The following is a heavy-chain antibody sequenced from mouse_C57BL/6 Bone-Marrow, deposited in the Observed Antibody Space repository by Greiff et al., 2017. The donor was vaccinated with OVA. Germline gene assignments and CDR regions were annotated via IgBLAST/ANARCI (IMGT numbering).Heavy chain of an antibody. CDR3: ARYYGSCYFDY. Sequence: VQLKESGPELVKPGDSVKISCKASGYSFTGYFMNWVMQSHGKSLEWIGRINPYNGDTFYNQKFKGKATLTVDKSSSTAHMELRSLTSEDSAVYYCARYYGSCYFDYWGQGTTLTVSS. J-gene: IGHJ2*01. CDR1: GYSFTGYF. CDR2: INPYNGDT. V-gene: IGHV1-20*01. D-gene: IGHD1-1*01.